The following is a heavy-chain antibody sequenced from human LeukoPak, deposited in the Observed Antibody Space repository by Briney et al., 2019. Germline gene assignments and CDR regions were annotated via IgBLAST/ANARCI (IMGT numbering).Heavy chain of an antibody. J-gene: IGHJ4*02. Sequence: PGGSLRLSCAASGFTFSSYGMHWVRQAPGKGLEWVAVISYDGSNKYYADSVKGRFTISRDNSKNTLYLQMNSLRAEDTAVYYCAKEPSVRGVWWWYFDYWGQGTLVTVSS. CDR2: ISYDGSNK. D-gene: IGHD3-10*01. CDR1: GFTFSSYG. V-gene: IGHV3-30*18. CDR3: AKEPSVRGVWWWYFDY.